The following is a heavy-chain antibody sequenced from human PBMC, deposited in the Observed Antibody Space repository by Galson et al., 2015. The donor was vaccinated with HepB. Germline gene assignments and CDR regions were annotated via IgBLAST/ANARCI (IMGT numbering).Heavy chain of an antibody. D-gene: IGHD3-16*01. CDR2: ISYDGSNK. CDR1: GFTFSSYA. V-gene: IGHV3-30-3*01. Sequence: SLRLSCAASGFTFSSYAMHWVRQAPDKGLEWVAVISYDGSNKYYADSVKGRFTISRDNSKNTLYLQMSSLRAEDTAVYYCARVEWDYVWGTLDYWGQGTLVTVSS. J-gene: IGHJ4*02. CDR3: ARVEWDYVWGTLDY.